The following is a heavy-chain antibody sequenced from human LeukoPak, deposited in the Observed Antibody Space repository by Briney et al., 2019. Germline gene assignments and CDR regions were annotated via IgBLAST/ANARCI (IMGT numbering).Heavy chain of an antibody. D-gene: IGHD3-10*01. V-gene: IGHV3-7*01. CDR2: IKQDGSEK. Sequence: GGSLRLSCAASGFTFSSYWMSWVRQAPGKGLEWVANIKQDGSEKYYVDSVKGRFTISRDNAKNSLYLQMNSLRAEDTAVYYCARVFRRITMVRGVIPGGYYFDYWGQGTLVTVSS. CDR1: GFTFSSYW. CDR3: ARVFRRITMVRGVIPGGYYFDY. J-gene: IGHJ4*02.